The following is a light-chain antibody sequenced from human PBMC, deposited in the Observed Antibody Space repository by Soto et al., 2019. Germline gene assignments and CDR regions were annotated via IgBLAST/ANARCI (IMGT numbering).Light chain of an antibody. CDR2: RNN. Sequence: QSVLTRAPSVSGTPGQRVTISCSGSSSNIGSNSVYWYQHLTGTAPKLLIYRNNQRPSGVPDRISGSKSDTSAPLAISGLRSEDEADYYCAKWDDSLSGFVFGTGTKLTVL. CDR3: AKWDDSLSGFV. V-gene: IGLV1-47*01. J-gene: IGLJ1*01. CDR1: SSNIGSNS.